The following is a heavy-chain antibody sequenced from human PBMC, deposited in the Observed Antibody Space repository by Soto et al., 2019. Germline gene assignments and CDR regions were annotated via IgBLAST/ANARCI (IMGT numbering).Heavy chain of an antibody. CDR1: GGTFSNYA. Sequence: QVHLLQSGSAVKKPGSSVKVSCRASGGTFSNYAFSWVRQAPGQGLEWMGGIIPIFATTNYAQRLQGRVILTADESTNTVYMELNSLRSEDTALYFCALGLRGYHIDSWGQGTQVTVSS. CDR2: IIPIFATT. CDR3: ALGLRGYHIDS. D-gene: IGHD5-18*01. V-gene: IGHV1-69*01. J-gene: IGHJ4*02.